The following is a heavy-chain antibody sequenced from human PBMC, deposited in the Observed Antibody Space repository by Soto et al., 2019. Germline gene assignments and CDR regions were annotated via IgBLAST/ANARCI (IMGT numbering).Heavy chain of an antibody. CDR2: ISYDGSNK. CDR1: GLTFSSYA. Sequence: AGGSLRLSCAASGLTFSSYAMHWVRQAPGKGLEWVAVISYDGSNKYYADSVKGRFTISRDNSKNTLYLQMNSLRAEDTAVYYCAREDCSSTSCYWYYYYGMDVWGQGTTVTVSS. CDR3: AREDCSSTSCYWYYYYGMDV. D-gene: IGHD2-2*01. J-gene: IGHJ6*02. V-gene: IGHV3-30*14.